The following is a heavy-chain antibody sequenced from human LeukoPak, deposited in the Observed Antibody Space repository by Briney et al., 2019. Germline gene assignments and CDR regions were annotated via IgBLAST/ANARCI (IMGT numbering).Heavy chain of an antibody. D-gene: IGHD3-22*01. CDR1: GDSVSSNSAV. V-gene: IGHV6-1*01. CDR2: AYYRSKWYN. J-gene: IGHJ3*02. Sequence: SQTLSLTCAISGDSVSSNSAVWNWIRQSPSRGLEWLGRAYYRSKWYNDYAVSVKSRITINPDTSKNQFSLQLNSATPEDTAVYYCARSPFYYDSSGYYGDAFDIWGQGTMVTVPS. CDR3: ARSPFYYDSSGYYGDAFDI.